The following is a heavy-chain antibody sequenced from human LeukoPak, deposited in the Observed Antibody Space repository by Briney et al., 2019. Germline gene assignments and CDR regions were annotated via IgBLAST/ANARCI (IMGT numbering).Heavy chain of an antibody. CDR1: GVSINSGGYF. CDR2: IYYTGST. Sequence: SETLSLTCTVSGVSINSGGYFWNWIRQHPGRGLEWIGSIYYTGSTSYYPSLKSRLTISIATSKNQFSPRLNSVIAADTAVYYCARERFAGGYRYLDYWGQGTLVTVSS. J-gene: IGHJ4*02. CDR3: ARERFAGGYRYLDY. D-gene: IGHD2-8*02. V-gene: IGHV4-31*03.